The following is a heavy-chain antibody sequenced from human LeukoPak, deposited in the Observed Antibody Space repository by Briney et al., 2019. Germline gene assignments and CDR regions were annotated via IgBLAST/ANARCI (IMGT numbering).Heavy chain of an antibody. J-gene: IGHJ4*02. CDR2: IYYSGST. CDR3: ARGGRYYYDSSGYYLL. Sequence: KTSQTLSLTCTVSGGSISSYYWSWIRQPPGKGLEWIGYIYYSGSTNYNPSLKSRVTISVDTSKNQFSLKLSSVTAADTAVYYCARGGRYYYDSSGYYLLWGQGTLVTVSS. V-gene: IGHV4-59*01. D-gene: IGHD3-22*01. CDR1: GGSISSYY.